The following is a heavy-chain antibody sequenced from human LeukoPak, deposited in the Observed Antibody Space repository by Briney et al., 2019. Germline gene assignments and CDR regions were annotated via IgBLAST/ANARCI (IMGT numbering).Heavy chain of an antibody. Sequence: GGSLRLYCAASGFTSTTYWMTWVRQAPGKRLEWVANIKQDGSEKNYVDSVKDRFTISRDNAKNSVYLQMNSLRAEDTAVYYCARENWTNDYWGQGTLVTVSS. D-gene: IGHD1/OR15-1a*01. CDR1: GFTSTTYW. CDR3: ARENWTNDY. J-gene: IGHJ4*02. V-gene: IGHV3-7*01. CDR2: IKQDGSEK.